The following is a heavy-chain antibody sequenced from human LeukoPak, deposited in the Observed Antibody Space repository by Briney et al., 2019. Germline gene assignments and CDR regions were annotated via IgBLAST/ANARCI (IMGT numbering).Heavy chain of an antibody. CDR3: ARPAAVYSSAWYGWFDP. J-gene: IGHJ5*02. Sequence: PGGSLRLSCVASGFTFITYGMTWVRQAPGKGLQWVSTINTSGSRTHYADSVKGRFTISRDNSKNTLYLQMNSLRAEDTAFYYCARPAAVYSSAWYGWFDPWGQGTLVTVSS. D-gene: IGHD6-13*01. V-gene: IGHV3-23*01. CDR1: GFTFITYG. CDR2: INTSGSRT.